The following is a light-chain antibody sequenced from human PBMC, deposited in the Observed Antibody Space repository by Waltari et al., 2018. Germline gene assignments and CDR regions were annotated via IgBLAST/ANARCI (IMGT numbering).Light chain of an antibody. J-gene: IGLJ2*01. CDR3: SSYTSSGTGVL. CDR1: SSYVGGYNY. Sequence: QSALTQPASVSGSPGQSITISCTGTSSYVGGYNYVSWYQQHPGKAPKLMIYDVTNRPSGVSNLFSGSKSGNTASLTISGLQAEDEADYYCSSYTSSGTGVLFGGGTKLSVL. V-gene: IGLV2-14*03. CDR2: DVT.